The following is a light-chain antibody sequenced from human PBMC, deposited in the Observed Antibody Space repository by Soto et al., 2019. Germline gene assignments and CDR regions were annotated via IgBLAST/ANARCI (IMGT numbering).Light chain of an antibody. V-gene: IGKV1-5*03. CDR3: QHYNSYSAA. CDR1: QTISSW. Sequence: DIQMTQSPSTLSGSVGERVTITCRASQTISSWLAWYQQKPGKAPKLLIYKASTLKSGVPSRFSGSGSGTEFTLTISSLQPDDFATYSCQHYNSYSAAFGPGTTV. J-gene: IGKJ1*01. CDR2: KAS.